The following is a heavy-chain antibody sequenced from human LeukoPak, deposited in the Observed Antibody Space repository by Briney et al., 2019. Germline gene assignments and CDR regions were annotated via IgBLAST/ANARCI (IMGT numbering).Heavy chain of an antibody. CDR3: ARAIVRVSSIDVNWFDP. D-gene: IGHD2/OR15-2a*01. CDR2: IYISGST. J-gene: IGHJ5*02. CDR1: GGSISSGSYY. Sequence: SQTLSLTCTVSGGSISSGSYYWSWIRQPAGKGLEWIGRIYISGSTTYNPSLKSRVTISVDTSKNQFSLKLSSVTAADTAVYYCARAIVRVSSIDVNWFDPWGQGTLVTVSS. V-gene: IGHV4-61*02.